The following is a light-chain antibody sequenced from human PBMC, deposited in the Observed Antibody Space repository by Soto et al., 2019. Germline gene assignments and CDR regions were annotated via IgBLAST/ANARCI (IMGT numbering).Light chain of an antibody. J-gene: IGKJ4*01. V-gene: IGKV3-15*01. Sequence: EIVMTQSPATLSVSPGERATLSCRASQSVRNNLAWYQQKPGQAPRLLIYDVSTRATGIPARFSGSGSGTEFTLTISSLQSEDFAVYYCQQYNNWPRLTFGGGTKVEI. CDR3: QQYNNWPRLT. CDR2: DVS. CDR1: QSVRNN.